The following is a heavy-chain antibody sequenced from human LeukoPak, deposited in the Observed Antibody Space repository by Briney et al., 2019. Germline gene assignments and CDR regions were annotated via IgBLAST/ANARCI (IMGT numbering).Heavy chain of an antibody. Sequence: SETLSLTCTVSGGSLSSYYFSWIRQSPGKGLEWIAYINYSGSASYNPSLKSRVAMSVDTSKQFSLSLSSVTAADTAVYYCARHNYDDYVFDIWGQGTKVTVSS. V-gene: IGHV4-59*08. J-gene: IGHJ3*02. D-gene: IGHD4-17*01. CDR2: INYSGSA. CDR1: GGSLSSYY. CDR3: ARHNYDDYVFDI.